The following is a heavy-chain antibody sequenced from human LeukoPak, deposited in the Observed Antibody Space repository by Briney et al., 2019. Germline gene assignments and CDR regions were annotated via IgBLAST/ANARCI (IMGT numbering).Heavy chain of an antibody. CDR2: IYTSGST. Sequence: SETLSLTCTVSGGSISSYYWSWIRQPPGKGLEWIGYIYTSGSTNYNPSLKSRVTISVDTSKNQFSLKLSSVTAADTAVYYCARRGGGYFGAGFDAFDIWGQGTMVTVSS. J-gene: IGHJ3*02. CDR3: ARRGGGYFGAGFDAFDI. CDR1: GGSISSYY. V-gene: IGHV4-4*09. D-gene: IGHD1-26*01.